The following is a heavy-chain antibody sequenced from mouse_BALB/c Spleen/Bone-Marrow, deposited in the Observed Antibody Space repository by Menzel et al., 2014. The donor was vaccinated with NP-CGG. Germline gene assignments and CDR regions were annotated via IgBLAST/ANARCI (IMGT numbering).Heavy chain of an antibody. J-gene: IGHJ4*01. CDR1: GYTFTSYY. Sequence: QVHVKQSGAELVKPGASVKLSCKASGYTFTSYYMYWVKQRPGQGLEWFGEINPSNGGTNFNEKFKNKATLTVDKSSSTAYMQLSSLTSEDSAVYYCSRGRRDALDYWGQRTSATVSS. V-gene: IGHV1S81*02. CDR2: INPSNGGT. CDR3: SRGRRDALDY.